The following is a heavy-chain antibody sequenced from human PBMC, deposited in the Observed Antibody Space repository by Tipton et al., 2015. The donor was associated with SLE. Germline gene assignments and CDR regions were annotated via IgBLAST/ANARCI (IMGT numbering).Heavy chain of an antibody. V-gene: IGHV3-30*03. D-gene: IGHD1-26*01. Sequence: SLRFSCAASGFSFSSSGMTWVRQVPGKALQWLAVISFDGTYKYYAGSVRGRFTISRDNSKNTVFLQMNRLTTEDTAVYYCTRDSEKPQDPPFDYWGQGTLVTVYS. J-gene: IGHJ4*02. CDR2: ISFDGTYK. CDR1: GFSFSSSG. CDR3: TRDSEKPQDPPFDY.